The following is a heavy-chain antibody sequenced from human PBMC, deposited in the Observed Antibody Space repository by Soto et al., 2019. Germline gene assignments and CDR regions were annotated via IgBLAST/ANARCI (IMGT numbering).Heavy chain of an antibody. D-gene: IGHD2-8*02. J-gene: IGHJ5*02. CDR2: INAGNGNT. V-gene: IGHV1-3*01. CDR1: GYTFTSYA. CDR3: ARDRSNLEVSEFDP. Sequence: ASVKVSCKASGYTFTSYAMHWVRQAPGQRLEWMGWINAGNGNTKYSQKFQGRVTITRDTSASTAYMELSGLRSEDTAVYYCARDRSNLEVSEFDPWGQGTLVTVSS.